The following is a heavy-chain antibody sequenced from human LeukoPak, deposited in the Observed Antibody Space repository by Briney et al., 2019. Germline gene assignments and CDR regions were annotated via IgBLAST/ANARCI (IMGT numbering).Heavy chain of an antibody. Sequence: GWSLRLSCAASGFTLSSYAMNWVRQAPGKGLEWVSAISGSGSAYYADSVKGRFTISRDNSKNTLYLQMNSLRAEDTAVYYCAKNGHGSGSYYPRTKYYFDYWGQGTLVTVSS. CDR3: AKNGHGSGSYYPRTKYYFDY. D-gene: IGHD3-10*01. CDR1: GFTLSSYA. V-gene: IGHV3-23*01. CDR2: ISGSGSA. J-gene: IGHJ4*02.